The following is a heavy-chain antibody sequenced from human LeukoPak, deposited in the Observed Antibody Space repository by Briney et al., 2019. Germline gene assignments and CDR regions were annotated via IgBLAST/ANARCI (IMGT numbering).Heavy chain of an antibody. V-gene: IGHV4-39*07. CDR1: GGSISSSTSY. D-gene: IGHD5-18*01. Sequence: SETLSLTCTVSGGSISSSTSYWGWIRQPPGKGLEWIGEINHSGSTNYNPSLKSRVTISEDTSKNQFSLKLSSVTAADTAVYYCARVGGYSYGYGPDYWGQGTLVTVSS. CDR2: INHSGST. CDR3: ARVGGYSYGYGPDY. J-gene: IGHJ4*02.